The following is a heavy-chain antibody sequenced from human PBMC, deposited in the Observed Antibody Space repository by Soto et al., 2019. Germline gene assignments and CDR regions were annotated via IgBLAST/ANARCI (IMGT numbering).Heavy chain of an antibody. CDR1: GFTFSNYA. Sequence: EVQLLESGGGLVQPGGSLRLSFAASGFTFSNYAVTWVRQAPGKGLEWVSTISGSGGSTYYADSVKGRFTISRDNSNNALYLQMNSLRAEDTAVYYCAKDQGSSWYEIDYWGQGTLVTVSS. D-gene: IGHD6-13*01. J-gene: IGHJ4*02. CDR3: AKDQGSSWYEIDY. CDR2: ISGSGGST. V-gene: IGHV3-23*01.